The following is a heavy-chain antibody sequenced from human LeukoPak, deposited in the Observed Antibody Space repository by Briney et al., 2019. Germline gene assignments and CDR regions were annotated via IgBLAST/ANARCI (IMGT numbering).Heavy chain of an antibody. CDR2: INSNSGGT. CDR3: ARDWFIAAAGTSEQNFDY. Sequence: ASVTVSCKASGYTFTGYYMHWVRQAPGQGLEWMGWINSNSGGTNYAQKFQGRVTMTRDTSISTAYMELSRLRSDDTAVYYCARDWFIAAAGTSEQNFDYWGQGTLVTVSS. V-gene: IGHV1-2*02. CDR1: GYTFTGYY. D-gene: IGHD6-13*01. J-gene: IGHJ4*02.